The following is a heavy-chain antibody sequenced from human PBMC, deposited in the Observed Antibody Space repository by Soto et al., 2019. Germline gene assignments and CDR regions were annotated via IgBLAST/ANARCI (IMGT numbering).Heavy chain of an antibody. CDR3: AGDMPYGAGSLAGCDY. D-gene: IGHD1-26*01. Sequence: ASETLSLTCSVSGVSITGSYWSWIRQPPGKTLEWIGYVYHSGTTTYNPSLKSRVSISVDTSKNQFSLRLTSVIAADTAVYYCAGDMPYGAGSLAGCDYWGQGILVTVSS. CDR2: VYHSGTT. CDR1: GVSITGSY. J-gene: IGHJ4*02. V-gene: IGHV4-59*01.